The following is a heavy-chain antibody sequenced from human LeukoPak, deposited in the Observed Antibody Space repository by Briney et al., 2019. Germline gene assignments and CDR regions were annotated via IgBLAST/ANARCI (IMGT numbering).Heavy chain of an antibody. J-gene: IGHJ4*02. D-gene: IGHD6-25*01. CDR2: MNPISGNT. Sequence: ASVKVSCKASGYSFTNYDINWVRQATGQGLEWMGWMNPISGNTGFAQKFQGRVTITRITSISTAYMEMSSLRSDDTAVYYCVRGAKCSGADCDSTKEYVYYFDYWGQGTLVTVSS. V-gene: IGHV1-8*03. CDR3: VRGAKCSGADCDSTKEYVYYFDY. CDR1: GYSFTNYD.